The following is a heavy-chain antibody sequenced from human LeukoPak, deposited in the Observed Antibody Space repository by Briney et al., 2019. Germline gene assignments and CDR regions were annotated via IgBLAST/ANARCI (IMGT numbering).Heavy chain of an antibody. CDR2: IYYSGST. J-gene: IGHJ3*02. Sequence: SETLSLTCTVSGGSISSGGYYWRWIRQHPGKGLEWIGYIYYSGSTYYNPSLKSRITISVYTSKNQFSLKLSSVTAADTAVYYCATTCYYDSSGSYYAGAFDIWGQGTMVTVSS. CDR3: ATTCYYDSSGSYYAGAFDI. D-gene: IGHD3-22*01. CDR1: GGSISSGGYY. V-gene: IGHV4-31*03.